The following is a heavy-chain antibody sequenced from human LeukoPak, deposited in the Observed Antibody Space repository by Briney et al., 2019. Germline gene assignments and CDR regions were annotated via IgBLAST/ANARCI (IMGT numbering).Heavy chain of an antibody. Sequence: PSETLSLTCTVSGGSISSYYWSWIRQPPGKGLEWIGYIYYSGATNYNPSLKSRVTISVDTSKNQFSLKLSSVTAADTAVYYCARGVYIAAAQYGFWGQGTLVTVSS. CDR2: IYYSGAT. CDR1: GGSISSYY. V-gene: IGHV4-59*01. D-gene: IGHD6-13*01. J-gene: IGHJ4*02. CDR3: ARGVYIAAAQYGF.